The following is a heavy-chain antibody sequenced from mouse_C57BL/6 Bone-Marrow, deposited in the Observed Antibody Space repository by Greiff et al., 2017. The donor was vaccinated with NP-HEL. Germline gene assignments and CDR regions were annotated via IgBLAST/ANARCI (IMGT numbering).Heavy chain of an antibody. CDR1: GFNIKDDY. J-gene: IGHJ3*01. CDR3: TFITTVVAPTRFAY. Sequence: EVKLMESGAELVRPGASVKLSCTASGFNIKDDYMHWVKQRPEQGLEWIGWIDPENGDTEYASKFQGKATITADTSSNTAYLQLSSLTSEDTAVYYCTFITTVVAPTRFAYWGQGTLVTVSA. CDR2: IDPENGDT. D-gene: IGHD1-1*01. V-gene: IGHV14-4*01.